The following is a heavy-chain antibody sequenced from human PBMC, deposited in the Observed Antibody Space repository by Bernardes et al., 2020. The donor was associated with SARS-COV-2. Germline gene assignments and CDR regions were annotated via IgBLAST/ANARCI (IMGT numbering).Heavy chain of an antibody. D-gene: IGHD5-18*01. CDR3: AKLSYGYQDYHTDY. CDR2: ISWNSGSI. CDR1: GFTFDDYA. Sequence: GGSLRLSCAASGFTFDDYAMHWVRQAPGKGLEWVSGISWNSGSIGYADSVKGRFTISRDNAKNSLYLQMNSLRAEDTALYYCAKLSYGYQDYHTDYWGQGTLVTVSS. J-gene: IGHJ4*02. V-gene: IGHV3-9*01.